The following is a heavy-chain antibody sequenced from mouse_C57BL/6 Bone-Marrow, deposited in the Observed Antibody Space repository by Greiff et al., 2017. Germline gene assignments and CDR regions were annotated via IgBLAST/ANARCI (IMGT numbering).Heavy chain of an antibody. D-gene: IGHD1-1*01. CDR1: GYTFTDYY. CDR3: AREGSSPYYFDY. J-gene: IGHJ2*01. V-gene: IGHV1-76*01. Sequence: VQLQQSGAELVRPGASVKLSCKASGYTFTDYYINWVKQRPGQGLEWIARIYPGSGNTYYNEKFKGKATLTAEKSSSTAYMQLSSLTSEDSAVYFCAREGSSPYYFDYGGQGTTLTVSS. CDR2: IYPGSGNT.